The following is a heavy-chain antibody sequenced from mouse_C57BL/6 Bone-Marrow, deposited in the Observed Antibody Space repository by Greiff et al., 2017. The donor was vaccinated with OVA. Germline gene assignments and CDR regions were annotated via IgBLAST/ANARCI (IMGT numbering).Heavy chain of an antibody. CDR1: GYTFTDYE. D-gene: IGHD2-3*01. J-gene: IGHJ4*01. Sequence: QVQLQQSGAELVRPGASVTLSCKASGYTFTDYEMHWVKQTPVHGLEWIGAIDPETGGTAYNQKFKGKAILTADKSSSTAYMELRSLTSEDSAVYYGTGWLLWAMDYWGQGTSVTVSS. V-gene: IGHV1-15*01. CDR2: IDPETGGT. CDR3: TGWLLWAMDY.